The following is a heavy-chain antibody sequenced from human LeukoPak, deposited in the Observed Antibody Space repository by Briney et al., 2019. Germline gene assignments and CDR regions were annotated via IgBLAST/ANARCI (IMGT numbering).Heavy chain of an antibody. CDR2: INPNSGGT. D-gene: IGHD6-6*01. CDR3: ARKVGSSSSEFDY. Sequence: ASVKVSCKASGYTFTSYYMHWVRQAPGQGLEWMVRINPNSGGTNYAQKFQGRVTMTRDTSISTAYMEPSRLGSADPAVSYCARKVGSSSSEFDYWGQGTLVTVSS. J-gene: IGHJ4*02. V-gene: IGHV1-2*06. CDR1: GYTFTSYY.